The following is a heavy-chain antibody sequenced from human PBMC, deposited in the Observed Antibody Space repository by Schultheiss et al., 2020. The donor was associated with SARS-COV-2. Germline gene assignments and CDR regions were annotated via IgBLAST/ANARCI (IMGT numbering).Heavy chain of an antibody. V-gene: IGHV3-33*08. J-gene: IGHJ4*02. D-gene: IGHD6-19*01. CDR1: GFIFTSYG. CDR2: IWYDGSNK. Sequence: GGSLRLSCEASGFIFTSYGMHWVRQAPGKGLEWVAVIWYDGSNKYYADSVKGRFTISRDNSKNTLYLQMNSLRAEDTAVYYCARPARVGPVAGTPHLYYWGQGTLVTVSS. CDR3: ARPARVGPVAGTPHLYY.